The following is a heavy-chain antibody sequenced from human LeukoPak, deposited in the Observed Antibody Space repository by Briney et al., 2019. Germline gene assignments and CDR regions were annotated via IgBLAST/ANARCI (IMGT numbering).Heavy chain of an antibody. D-gene: IGHD6-13*01. CDR2: ISYDGGNK. J-gene: IGHJ6*02. CDR3: ARVRYSKYYYYGMDV. V-gene: IGHV3-30*04. CDR1: GFTFSSYA. Sequence: GRSLRLSCAASGFTFSSYAMHWVRQAPGKGLEWVAVISYDGGNKYYADSVKGRFTISRDNSKNTLYLQMNSLRAEDTAVYYCARVRYSKYYYYGMDVWGQGTTVTVSS.